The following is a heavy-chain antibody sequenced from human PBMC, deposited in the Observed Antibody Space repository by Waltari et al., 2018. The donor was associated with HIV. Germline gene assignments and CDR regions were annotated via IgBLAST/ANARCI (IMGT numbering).Heavy chain of an antibody. J-gene: IGHJ4*02. CDR1: GYSFISYD. CDR2: MNPNSGNT. CDR3: ARGPSGKVFDY. Sequence: QVQLVQSGAEVKKPGASVRVSCKASGYSFISYDINWVRQATGQGLEWMGWMNPNSGNTGFAQKFQCRVTMTRNTSISTAYMELSSLRSEVTAVYYCARGPSGKVFDYWGQGTLVTVSS. V-gene: IGHV1-8*01. D-gene: IGHD2-15*01.